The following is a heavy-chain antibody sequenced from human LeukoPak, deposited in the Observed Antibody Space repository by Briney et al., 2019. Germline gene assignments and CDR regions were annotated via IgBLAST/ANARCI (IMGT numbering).Heavy chain of an antibody. J-gene: IGHJ4*02. Sequence: GGSLRLSCAASGFTFSSYAMSWVRQAPGKGLEWVSVISGSGGSTFYGDSVKGRFTISRDNSKNTLYLQMNSLRAEDTAVYYCGTGSSVVDYWGQGTLVTVSS. V-gene: IGHV3-23*01. D-gene: IGHD6-6*01. CDR3: GTGSSVVDY. CDR2: ISGSGGST. CDR1: GFTFSSYA.